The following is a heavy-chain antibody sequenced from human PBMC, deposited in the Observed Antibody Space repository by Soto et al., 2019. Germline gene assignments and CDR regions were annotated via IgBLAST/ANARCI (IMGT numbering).Heavy chain of an antibody. CDR2: IFYSGST. J-gene: IGHJ5*02. V-gene: IGHV4-39*01. Sequence: ETLSLTCTVSGGSISSSSYYWGWIRQPPGKGLEWIGSIFYSGSTYYNPSLKSRVTISVDTSKNQFSLKLSSVTAADTAVYYCARWTYYYGSGSYYAWFDPWGQGTLVTVSS. D-gene: IGHD3-10*01. CDR1: GGSISSSSYY. CDR3: ARWTYYYGSGSYYAWFDP.